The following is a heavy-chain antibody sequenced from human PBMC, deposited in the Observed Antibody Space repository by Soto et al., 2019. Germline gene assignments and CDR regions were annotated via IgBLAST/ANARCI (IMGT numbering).Heavy chain of an antibody. V-gene: IGHV4-61*08. CDR1: GDSISSGGYY. J-gene: IGHJ4*02. CDR2: IYYSGST. CDR3: ARDGYYYDSSGYYPD. D-gene: IGHD3-22*01. Sequence: PSETLSLTCTVSGDSISSGGYYWSLIRQHPGKGLEWIGYIYYSGSTNYNPSLKSRVTISVDTSKNQFSLKLSSVTAADTAVYYCARDGYYYDSSGYYPDWGQGNLVTVSS.